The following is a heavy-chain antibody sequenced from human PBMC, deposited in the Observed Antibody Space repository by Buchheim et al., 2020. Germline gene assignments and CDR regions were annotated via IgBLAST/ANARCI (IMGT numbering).Heavy chain of an antibody. V-gene: IGHV4-34*01. D-gene: IGHD5-18*01. Sequence: QVQLQQWGAGLLKPSETLSLTCAVYGGSFSGYYWSWIRQPPGKGLEWIGKINHSGSTNYNPSLKSRVTISVDTSKNQFSLKLSSVTAADTAVYYCARGYSRGSGYSYGNYYYGMDVWGQGTT. CDR3: ARGYSRGSGYSYGNYYYGMDV. CDR2: INHSGST. CDR1: GGSFSGYY. J-gene: IGHJ6*02.